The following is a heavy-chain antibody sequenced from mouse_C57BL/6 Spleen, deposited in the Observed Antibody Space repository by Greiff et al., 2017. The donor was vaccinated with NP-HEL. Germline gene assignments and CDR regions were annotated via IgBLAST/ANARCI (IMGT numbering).Heavy chain of an antibody. CDR2: IYPGDGDT. J-gene: IGHJ2*01. CDR1: GYAFSSYW. CDR3: ARLGAYYSNFDY. Sequence: QVQLQQSGAELVKPGASVKISCKASGYAFSSYWINWVKQRPGKGLEWIGQIYPGDGDTNYNGKFKGKATLTADKSSSTAYMQLSSLTSEDSAVYFCARLGAYYSNFDYWGQGTTLTVSS. D-gene: IGHD2-5*01. V-gene: IGHV1-80*01.